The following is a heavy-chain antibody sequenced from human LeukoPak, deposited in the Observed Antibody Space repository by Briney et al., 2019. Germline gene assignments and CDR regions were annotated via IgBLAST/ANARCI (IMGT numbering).Heavy chain of an antibody. J-gene: IGHJ4*02. CDR2: INSDGSST. D-gene: IGHD3-22*01. V-gene: IGHV3-74*01. Sequence: GGSLRLSCAVSGFTFSSHWMHWVRQAPGKGLVWVSRINSDGSSTSYADSVKGRFTISRDNAKNTLYLQMNSLRAEETAVYYCAKDPYDISGYYYGPTGGVDYWGQGTLVTVSS. CDR1: GFTFSSHW. CDR3: AKDPYDISGYYYGPTGGVDY.